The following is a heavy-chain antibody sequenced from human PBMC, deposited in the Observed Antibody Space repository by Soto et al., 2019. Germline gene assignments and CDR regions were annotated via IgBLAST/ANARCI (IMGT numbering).Heavy chain of an antibody. D-gene: IGHD6-6*01. CDR2: MHSRGRS. V-gene: IGHV4-39*01. CDR3: ASHIEFSGSSVFDS. J-gene: IGHJ4*02. CDR1: GGSLSSSSFF. Sequence: QLQLQESGPRLVKPSETLSLTCAVSGGSLSSSSFFWGWIRQPPGKGLEWIGSMHSRGRSYYNAYRKSRLTISVDTSKNQFSLRLTSVAATDTAVYFCASHIEFSGSSVFDSWGQGTLVTVSS.